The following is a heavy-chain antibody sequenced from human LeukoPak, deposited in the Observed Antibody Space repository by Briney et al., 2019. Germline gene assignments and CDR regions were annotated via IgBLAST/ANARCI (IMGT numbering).Heavy chain of an antibody. J-gene: IGHJ4*02. CDR2: IYTSGST. CDR1: GGSISIESYY. Sequence: PSETLSLICTVSGGSISIESYYWSWIRQPAGKGLEWIGRIYTSGSTNYNPSLKSRVAISIDTSKNQFSLKLSSVTAADTAVYYCARSYYGSGRYGPHFDYWGLGTLVTVSS. D-gene: IGHD3-10*01. V-gene: IGHV4-61*02. CDR3: ARSYYGSGRYGPHFDY.